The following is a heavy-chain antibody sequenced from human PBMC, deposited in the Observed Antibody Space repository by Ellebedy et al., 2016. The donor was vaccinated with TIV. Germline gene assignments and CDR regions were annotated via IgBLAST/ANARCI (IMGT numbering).Heavy chain of an antibody. V-gene: IGHV4-39*01. D-gene: IGHD3-10*01. J-gene: IGHJ5*02. Sequence: SETLSLTCSVSGDSISRSSYYWGWIRQPPQKGLEWIGSIYYTGSTFYTPSLKSRVTISVATSKSQFSLRLTSVTAADTAVYYCARWFGELLYVRWFDPWGQGALVTVSS. CDR1: GDSISRSSYY. CDR3: ARWFGELLYVRWFDP. CDR2: IYYTGST.